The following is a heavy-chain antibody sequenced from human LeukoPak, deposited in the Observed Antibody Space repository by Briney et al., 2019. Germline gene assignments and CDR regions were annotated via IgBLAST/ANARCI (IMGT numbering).Heavy chain of an antibody. CDR2: IASGGGANR. V-gene: IGHV3-48*03. D-gene: IGHD2/OR15-2a*01. Sequence: GGSLRLSCAASGFTFSSYEMNWVRQAPGKGLEWVSYIASGGGANRFYSESVKGRFTISRDNAKNSLHLHMNSLRAEDTGVYYCARIGTTTRGPAGLDVWGLGTTVTVSS. CDR3: ARIGTTTRGPAGLDV. J-gene: IGHJ6*02. CDR1: GFTFSSYE.